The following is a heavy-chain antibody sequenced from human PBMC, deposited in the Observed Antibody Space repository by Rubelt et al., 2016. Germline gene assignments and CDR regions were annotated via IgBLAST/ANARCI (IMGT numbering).Heavy chain of an antibody. Sequence: QVQLVQSGAEVKKPGSSVKVSCKASGGTFRSYAISWVRQAPGQGLEWMGGIIHIFGTANYAQKFQGRVTITADESTSTAYMVLSSLSSEDTAVYYCATGGDFGVVIPNWFDPWGQGTLVTVSS. J-gene: IGHJ5*02. CDR2: IIHIFGTA. V-gene: IGHV1-69*01. D-gene: IGHD3-3*01. CDR3: ATGGDFGVVIPNWFDP. CDR1: GGTFRSYA.